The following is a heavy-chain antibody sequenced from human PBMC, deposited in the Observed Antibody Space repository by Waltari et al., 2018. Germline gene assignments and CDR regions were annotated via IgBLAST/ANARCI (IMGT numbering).Heavy chain of an antibody. J-gene: IGHJ6*02. CDR1: GGTFSSYA. Sequence: QVQLVQSGAEVKKPGSSVKVSCKASGGTFSSYAISWVRQAPGQGLEWMGGIIPIVGTANYAQKFQGRVTITTDESTSTADRELSSLRAEETAVYYWASARWSYYYYYGMDVWGQGTTVTVSS. CDR3: ASARWSYYYYYGMDV. V-gene: IGHV1-69*05. D-gene: IGHD6-13*01. CDR2: IIPIVGTA.